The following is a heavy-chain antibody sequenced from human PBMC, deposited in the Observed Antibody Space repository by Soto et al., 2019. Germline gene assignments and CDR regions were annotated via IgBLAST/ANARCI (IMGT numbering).Heavy chain of an antibody. V-gene: IGHV4-30-4*01. Sequence: SETLSLTCTVSGGSISSGDYYWSWIRQPPGKGLEWIGYIYYSGSTYYNPSLKSRVTISVDTSKNQFSLKLSSVTAADTAVYYCARPPVAYCGGDCYSSDAFDIWGQGTMVTVSS. CDR3: ARPPVAYCGGDCYSSDAFDI. D-gene: IGHD2-21*02. J-gene: IGHJ3*02. CDR1: GGSISSGDYY. CDR2: IYYSGST.